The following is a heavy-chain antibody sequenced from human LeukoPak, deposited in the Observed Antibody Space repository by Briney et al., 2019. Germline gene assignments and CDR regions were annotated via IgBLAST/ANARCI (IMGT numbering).Heavy chain of an antibody. CDR1: GYTFTGYY. D-gene: IGHD6-19*01. J-gene: IGHJ4*02. CDR2: INPNGGGT. Sequence: ASVKVSCKASGYTFTGYYMHWVRQAPGQGLEWMGWINPNGGGTDYAQKFQGRVTLTRDTSISTVYMELTRLRSDDTAVYYCAKWGSGGRFDYWGQGTLVTVSS. CDR3: AKWGSGGRFDY. V-gene: IGHV1-2*02.